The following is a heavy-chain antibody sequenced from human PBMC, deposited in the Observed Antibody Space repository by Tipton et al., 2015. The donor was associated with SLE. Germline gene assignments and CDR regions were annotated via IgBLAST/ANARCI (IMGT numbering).Heavy chain of an antibody. D-gene: IGHD3-16*01. CDR2: IYKTGHT. CDR1: GGSISSGNYY. CDR3: ARSGLYVWGSYWAFDI. Sequence: TLSLTCTVSGGSISSGNYYWNWIRQHPGKGLEWLGHIYKTGHTYYNPSLESRISMSIHTSYNDFSLKLNSVTAADTAVYYCARSGLYVWGSYWAFDIWGQGTMVTVSS. J-gene: IGHJ3*02. V-gene: IGHV4-31*03.